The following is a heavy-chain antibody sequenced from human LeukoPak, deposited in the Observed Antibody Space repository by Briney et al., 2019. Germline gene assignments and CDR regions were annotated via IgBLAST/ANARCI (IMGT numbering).Heavy chain of an antibody. J-gene: IGHJ3*02. CDR3: ARGGYCGGDCYLGVDI. V-gene: IGHV1-3*01. CDR1: GYTFTSYA. Sequence: ASVKVSCKASGYTFTSYAMHWVRQAPGQRLEWMGWFNAGNGNTKYSQRFQGRVTITRDTSASTAYMELSSLRSEDTAVYYCARGGYCGGDCYLGVDIWGQGTMVTVSS. D-gene: IGHD2-21*02. CDR2: FNAGNGNT.